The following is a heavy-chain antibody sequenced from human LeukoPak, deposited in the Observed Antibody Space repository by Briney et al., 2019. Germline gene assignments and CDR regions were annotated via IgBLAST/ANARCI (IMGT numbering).Heavy chain of an antibody. J-gene: IGHJ1*01. Sequence: GGSLRLSCAASGFTFSSYDMTWVRQAPGRGLEWVSSIRPSGDNTYYGDSVKGRFTVTRDNSRNTLYLQMNSLRAEDTGVYYCAKDDAWGRFYHWGQGTLVTVSS. D-gene: IGHD3-16*01. CDR1: GFTFSSYD. CDR3: AKDDAWGRFYH. V-gene: IGHV3-23*01. CDR2: IRPSGDNT.